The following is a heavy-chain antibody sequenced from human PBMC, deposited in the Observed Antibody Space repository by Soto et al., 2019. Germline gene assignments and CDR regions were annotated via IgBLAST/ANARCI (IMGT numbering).Heavy chain of an antibody. D-gene: IGHD3-3*01. V-gene: IGHV1-69*01. J-gene: IGHJ4*02. Sequence: QVQLVQSGAEVKKPGSSVKVSCKASGGSFGNSAINWVRQTPGQGLEWLGGFIPVYRTLNYAQKFQGRVTLTADESTGTAYMTLSSLASDDAAVYYCATGVIWIGYGTVDSLGQGTRVTVSS. CDR2: FIPVYRTL. CDR3: ATGVIWIGYGTVDS. CDR1: GGSFGNSA.